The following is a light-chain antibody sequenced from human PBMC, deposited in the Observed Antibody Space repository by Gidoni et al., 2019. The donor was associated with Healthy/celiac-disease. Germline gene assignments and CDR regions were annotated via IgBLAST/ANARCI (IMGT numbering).Light chain of an antibody. J-gene: IGKJ4*01. CDR1: QSVSSD. CDR3: HQRSNWPLT. V-gene: IGKV3-11*01. CDR2: DAS. Sequence: EIVLTQSPATLSLSPGERATLSCRASQSVSSDLAWYQQKPGQAPRLLIYDASNRATGIPARFSGSGSGTDFTLTISSLEPEDFAVYYCHQRSNWPLTFGGGTKVEIE.